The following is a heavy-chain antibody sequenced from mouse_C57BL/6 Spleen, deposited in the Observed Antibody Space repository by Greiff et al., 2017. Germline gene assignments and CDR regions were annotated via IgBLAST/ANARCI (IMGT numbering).Heavy chain of an antibody. CDR3: ARLELRPYYAMDY. J-gene: IGHJ4*01. D-gene: IGHD1-2*01. CDR1: GYTFTSYG. CDR2: IYPRSGNT. V-gene: IGHV1-81*01. Sequence: QVQLQQSGAELARPGASVKLSCKASGYTFTSYGISWVKQRTGQGLEWIGEIYPRSGNTYYNAKFKGKATLTADKSSSTAYMELRSLTSEDSAVXFCARLELRPYYAMDYWGQGTSVTVSS.